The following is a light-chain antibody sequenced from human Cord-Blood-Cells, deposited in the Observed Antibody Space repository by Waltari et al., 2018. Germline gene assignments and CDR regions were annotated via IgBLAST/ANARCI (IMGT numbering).Light chain of an antibody. CDR2: SNN. CDR3: AAWDDSLNGPV. J-gene: IGLJ3*02. Sequence: QSVLTQPHSASGTPAQSVTISCSGSSSNTGSNTVNWYQPLPGTAPKLLIYSNNPRPSGVPDRFSGSKSGTSASLAISGLQSEDEADYYCAAWDDSLNGPVFGGGTKLTVL. V-gene: IGLV1-44*01. CDR1: SSNTGSNT.